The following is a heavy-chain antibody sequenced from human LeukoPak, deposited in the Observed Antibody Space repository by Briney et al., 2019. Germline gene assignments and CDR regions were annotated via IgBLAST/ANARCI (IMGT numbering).Heavy chain of an antibody. D-gene: IGHD3-10*01. CDR2: ISGSGGST. CDR1: GFTFSSYA. Sequence: GGSLRLSCAASGFTFSSYAMSWVRQAPGKGLEWVSAISGSGGSTYYADSVKGRFTISRDNAKNSLYLQMNSLRAEDTALYYCAKALGMVFDYWGQGTLVTVSS. V-gene: IGHV3-23*01. J-gene: IGHJ4*02. CDR3: AKALGMVFDY.